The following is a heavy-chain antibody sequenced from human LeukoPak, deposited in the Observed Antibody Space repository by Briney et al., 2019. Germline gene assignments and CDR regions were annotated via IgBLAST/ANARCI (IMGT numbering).Heavy chain of an antibody. D-gene: IGHD3-10*01. CDR2: IYYSGST. CDR1: GGSISSGGYS. CDR3: ARTPAGSYYYYYMDV. V-gene: IGHV4-30-4*07. J-gene: IGHJ6*03. Sequence: KPSETLSLTCAVSGGSISSGGYSWSWIRQPPGKGLEWIGYIYYSGSTYYNPSLKGRVTISVDTSKNQFSLKLSSVTAADTAVYYCARTPAGSYYYYYMDVWGKGTTVTVSS.